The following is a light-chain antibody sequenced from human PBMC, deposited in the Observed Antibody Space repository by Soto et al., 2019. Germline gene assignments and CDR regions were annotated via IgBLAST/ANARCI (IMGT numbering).Light chain of an antibody. CDR3: QQYYGTPFT. V-gene: IGKV4-1*01. CDR1: QGVFYSSNNKNY. Sequence: DIVMTQSPDSLAVSLGERATINCKSSQGVFYSSNNKNYLAWYQQKPGQPPRLLIYWASTRESGVPDRFSGSGSGTDFTLTISSLQAEDVAVYYCQQYYGTPFTFGPGTKVGIK. J-gene: IGKJ3*01. CDR2: WAS.